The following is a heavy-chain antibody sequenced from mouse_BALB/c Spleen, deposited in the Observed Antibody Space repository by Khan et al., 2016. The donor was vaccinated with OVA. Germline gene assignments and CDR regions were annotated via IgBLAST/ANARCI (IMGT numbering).Heavy chain of an antibody. CDR2: INPTSGYT. CDR3: ARDRIDY. CDR1: GYTFTSYW. Sequence: QVQLQQSGAELAKPGASVKMSCTASGYTFTSYWMHWIKQRPGQGLEWIGYINPTSGYTDYNQKFKDKATLTADKSSSKADMQLSSLTSDDSAVYYCARDRIDYWGQGTALTVSS. J-gene: IGHJ2*01. V-gene: IGHV1-7*01.